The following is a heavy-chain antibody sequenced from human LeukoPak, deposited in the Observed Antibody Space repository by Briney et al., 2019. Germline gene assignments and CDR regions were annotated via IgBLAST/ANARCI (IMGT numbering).Heavy chain of an antibody. Sequence: PSGTLSLTCTVSGGFISNYYWNWIRQPPGKGLEWIGYIYYNGGTNYNPSLKSRVTISVDTSKNQFSLKLSSVTAADTAVYYCARVVRYSYVDYWGQGTLVTVSS. D-gene: IGHD5-18*01. CDR1: GGFISNYY. V-gene: IGHV4-59*01. CDR3: ARVVRYSYVDY. CDR2: IYYNGGT. J-gene: IGHJ4*02.